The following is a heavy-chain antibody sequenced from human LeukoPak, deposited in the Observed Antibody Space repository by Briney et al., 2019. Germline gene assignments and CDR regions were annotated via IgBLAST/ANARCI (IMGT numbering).Heavy chain of an antibody. CDR2: MNPNSGNT. CDR1: GYTFTSYD. D-gene: IGHD3-3*01. CDR3: ARGLSPTYYDFWSGSFARSGAGYYFDY. Sequence: LWASVKVSCKASGYTFTSYDINWVRQATGQGLEWTGWMNPNSGNTGYAQKFQGRVTITRNTSISTAYMELSSLRSEDTAVYYCARGLSPTYYDFWSGSFARSGAGYYFDYWGQGTLVTVSS. V-gene: IGHV1-8*03. J-gene: IGHJ4*02.